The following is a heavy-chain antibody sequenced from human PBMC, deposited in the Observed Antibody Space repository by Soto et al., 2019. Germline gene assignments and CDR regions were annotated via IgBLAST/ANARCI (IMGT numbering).Heavy chain of an antibody. CDR3: THSKRNDYIWGSSHYFDY. J-gene: IGHJ4*02. D-gene: IGHD3-16*01. CDR1: GFSLSTSGVG. CDR2: IYWDDDK. Sequence: QITLKESGPTLVKPTQTLTLTCTFSGFSLSTSGVGVGWIRQPPGKALEWLALIYWDDDKRYSPSLKSRLTITKDTSKNQVVLTMTNMDPVDTATYYCTHSKRNDYIWGSSHYFDYWGQGTLVTVSS. V-gene: IGHV2-5*02.